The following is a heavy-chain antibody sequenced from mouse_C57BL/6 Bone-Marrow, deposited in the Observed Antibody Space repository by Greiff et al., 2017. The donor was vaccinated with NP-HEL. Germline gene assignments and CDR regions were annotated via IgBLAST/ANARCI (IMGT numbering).Heavy chain of an antibody. CDR2: IYPGSGNT. D-gene: IGHD4-1*01. Sequence: VQLQQSGAELVRPGASVKLSCKASGYTFTDYYINWVKQRPGQGLEWIARIYPGSGNTYYNEKFKGKATLTAEKSSSTAYMQLSSLTSEDSAVYFCARVVGPPPWYFDVWGTGTTVTVSS. CDR1: GYTFTDYY. J-gene: IGHJ1*03. CDR3: ARVVGPPPWYFDV. V-gene: IGHV1-76*01.